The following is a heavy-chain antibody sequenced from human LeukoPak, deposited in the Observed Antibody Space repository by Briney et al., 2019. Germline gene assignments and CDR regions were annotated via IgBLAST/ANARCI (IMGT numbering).Heavy chain of an antibody. D-gene: IGHD4-23*01. V-gene: IGHV4-34*01. CDR1: GGSSSGYY. Sequence: SETLSLTCAVYGGSSSGYYWSWIRQPPGKGLEWIGEINHSGSTNYNPSLKSRVTISVDTSKNQFSLKLSSVTAADTAVYYCARSGTVVTPDYWGQGTLVTVSS. CDR3: ARSGTVVTPDY. CDR2: INHSGST. J-gene: IGHJ4*02.